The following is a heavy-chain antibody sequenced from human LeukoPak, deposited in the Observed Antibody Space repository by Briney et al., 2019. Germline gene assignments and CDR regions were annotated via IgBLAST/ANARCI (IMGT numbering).Heavy chain of an antibody. J-gene: IGHJ4*02. V-gene: IGHV3-23*01. CDR3: ATGSGYYYDH. CDR1: GFTFTSYA. Sequence: GESLRLSCADPGFTFTSYAMSWVRQAPGKGLEWVSVLTGDGNTYYADSVKGRFTISRDNSKNTLYVQMDSLRVEDTAVYYCATGSGYYYDHWGQGTLVTVSS. D-gene: IGHD3-22*01. CDR2: LTGDGNT.